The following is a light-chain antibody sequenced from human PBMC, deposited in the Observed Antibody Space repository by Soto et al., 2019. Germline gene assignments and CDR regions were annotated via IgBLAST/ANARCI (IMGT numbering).Light chain of an antibody. CDR3: QQYNNWPSLT. Sequence: EIVMTQSPATLSVPPGERATLSCRASQSVRSNLAWYHQKPGQAPRLLIYGASTRATGIPARFSGSGSGTEFTLTISSLQSEDFAVYYCQQYNNWPSLTFGGGTKVEIK. V-gene: IGKV3-15*01. CDR1: QSVRSN. CDR2: GAS. J-gene: IGKJ4*01.